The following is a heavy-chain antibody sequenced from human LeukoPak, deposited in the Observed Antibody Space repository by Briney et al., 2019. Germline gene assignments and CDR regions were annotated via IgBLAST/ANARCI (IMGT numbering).Heavy chain of an antibody. CDR3: AREGKWELLPGNFDY. D-gene: IGHD1-26*01. J-gene: IGHJ4*02. Sequence: SVKVSCKASGGTFSSYAISWVRQAPGQGLEWMGRIIPIFGTANYAQKFQGRVTITTDESTSTAYMELSSLRSEDTAVYYCAREGKWELLPGNFDYWGQGTLVTVSS. V-gene: IGHV1-69*05. CDR2: IIPIFGTA. CDR1: GGTFSSYA.